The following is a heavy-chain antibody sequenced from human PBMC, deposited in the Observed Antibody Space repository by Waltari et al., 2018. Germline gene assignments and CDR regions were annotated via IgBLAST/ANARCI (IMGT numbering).Heavy chain of an antibody. CDR1: GFTFSSYA. D-gene: IGHD3-3*01. CDR3: ARDLGCDFWSGYYAGYYYYGMDV. J-gene: IGHJ6*02. V-gene: IGHV3-30*01. Sequence: QVQLVESGGGVVQPGRSLRLSCAASGFTFSSYAMHWVRQAPGKGLEWVAVISYDGSNKYYADSVKGRFTISRDNSKNTLYLQMNSLRAEDTAVYYCARDLGCDFWSGYYAGYYYYGMDVWGQGTMVTVSS. CDR2: ISYDGSNK.